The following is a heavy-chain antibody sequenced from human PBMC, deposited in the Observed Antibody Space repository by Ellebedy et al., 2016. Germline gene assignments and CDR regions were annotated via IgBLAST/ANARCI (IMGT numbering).Heavy chain of an antibody. CDR3: ARDGSEWSRDY. J-gene: IGHJ4*02. Sequence: GGSLRLXCAASGFTFNIAGMTWVRQAPGKGLEWVATIVFSGTATYYSDSVKGRFIISRDNAKNSLFLQMNSLRVEDTAVYYCARDGSEWSRDYWGLGTLVTVSS. V-gene: IGHV3-21*01. CDR1: GFTFNIAG. CDR2: IVFSGTAT. D-gene: IGHD3-3*01.